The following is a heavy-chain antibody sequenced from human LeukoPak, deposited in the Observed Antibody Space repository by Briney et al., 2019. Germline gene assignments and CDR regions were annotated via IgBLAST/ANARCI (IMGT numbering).Heavy chain of an antibody. CDR2: IYYSGST. J-gene: IGHJ3*02. D-gene: IGHD2-2*01. CDR1: GGSLSSYY. CDR3: AREDIVVVPAACGAFDI. V-gene: IGHV4-59*01. Sequence: SETLSLTCTVSGGSLSSYYWSWIRQPPGKGLEWIGYIYYSGSTNYNPSLKSRVTISVDTSKNQFSLKLSSVTAADTAVYYCAREDIVVVPAACGAFDIWGQGTMVTVSS.